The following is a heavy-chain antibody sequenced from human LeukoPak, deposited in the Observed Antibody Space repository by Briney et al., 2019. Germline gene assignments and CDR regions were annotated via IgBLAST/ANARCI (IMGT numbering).Heavy chain of an antibody. D-gene: IGHD4-11*01. V-gene: IGHV1-3*01. CDR1: GYTFTSYA. CDR3: ARVGSDDYSDYYYYGMDV. J-gene: IGHJ6*02. CDR2: TNAGNGNT. Sequence: ASVKVSCKASGYTFTSYAMHWVRQAPGQRLEWMGWTNAGNGNTKYSQKFQGRVTITRDTSASTAYMELSSLRSEDTAVYYCARVGSDDYSDYYYYGMDVWGQGTTVTVSS.